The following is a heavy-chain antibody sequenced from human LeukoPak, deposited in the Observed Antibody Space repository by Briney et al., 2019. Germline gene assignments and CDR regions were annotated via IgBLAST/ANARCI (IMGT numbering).Heavy chain of an antibody. V-gene: IGHV3-23*01. CDR3: AKDRQAYQPEGFQH. J-gene: IGHJ1*01. CDR2: ISGSGGST. Sequence: GGSLRLSCAVSGFTFSSYAMSWVRQAPGKGLEWVSAISGSGGSTYYADSVKGRFTISRDNSKNTLYQQMNSLRAEDTAVYYCAKDRQAYQPEGFQHWGQGTLVTVSS. D-gene: IGHD2-2*01. CDR1: GFTFSSYA.